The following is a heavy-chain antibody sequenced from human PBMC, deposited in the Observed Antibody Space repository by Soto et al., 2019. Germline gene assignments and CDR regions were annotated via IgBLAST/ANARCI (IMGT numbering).Heavy chain of an antibody. J-gene: IGHJ5*02. V-gene: IGHV4-34*01. D-gene: IGHD3-3*01. CDR3: ASVTIFGVAANWFDP. CDR2: INHSGST. CDR1: GGSFSGYY. Sequence: SETLSLTCAVYGGSFSGYYWSWIRQPPGKGLEWIGEINHSGSTNYNPSLKSRVTISVDTSKNQFSLKLSSVTAADTAVYYCASVTIFGVAANWFDPWGQGTLVTVSS.